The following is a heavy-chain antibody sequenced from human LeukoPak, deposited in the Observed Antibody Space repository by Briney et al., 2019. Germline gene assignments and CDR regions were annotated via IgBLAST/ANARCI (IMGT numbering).Heavy chain of an antibody. Sequence: GGSLRLSCAASGFTFSSYSMNWVRQVPGKGLEWVSHITASGTAMFYADSVKGRFTISRDNAKNSLYLQMNSLRDEDTAVYYCASSGSYRFDYWGQGTLVTVSS. CDR1: GFTFSSYS. J-gene: IGHJ4*02. V-gene: IGHV3-48*02. CDR3: ASSGSYRFDY. CDR2: ITASGTAM. D-gene: IGHD1-26*01.